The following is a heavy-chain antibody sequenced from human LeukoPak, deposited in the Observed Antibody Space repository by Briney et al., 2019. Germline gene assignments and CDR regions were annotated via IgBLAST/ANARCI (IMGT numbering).Heavy chain of an antibody. Sequence: SETLSLTCAIYDESFSGYLSDSYWSWVRRPPGKGLEWIGEIDRHGNTNYSPSLKSRVTISIQTSKSQFSLNLNSVTDADTAVYYCARRGGGNYPYYFDYWGRGTPVTVSS. CDR3: ARRGGGNYPYYFDY. J-gene: IGHJ4*02. CDR1: DESFSGYLSDSY. D-gene: IGHD3-16*01. V-gene: IGHV4-34*01. CDR2: IDRHGNT.